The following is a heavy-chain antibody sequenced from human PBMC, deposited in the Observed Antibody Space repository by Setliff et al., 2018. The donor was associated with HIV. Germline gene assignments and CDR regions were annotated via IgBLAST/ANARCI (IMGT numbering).Heavy chain of an antibody. D-gene: IGHD1-1*01. J-gene: IGHJ4*02. V-gene: IGHV3-74*01. Sequence: GSLRLSCAASEFTFSRYWMVWVRQAPGKGLLWVSRISSDAITTTYADSVKGRFTISRDNAKNTLYLQMNSLRTEDTAVYYCARDFGSGIDYWGQGTLVTVSS. CDR2: ISSDAITT. CDR1: EFTFSRYW. CDR3: ARDFGSGIDY.